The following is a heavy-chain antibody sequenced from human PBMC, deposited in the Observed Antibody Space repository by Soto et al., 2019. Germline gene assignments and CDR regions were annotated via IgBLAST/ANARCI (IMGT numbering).Heavy chain of an antibody. CDR3: ARGGVATISLGYYYYGMDV. Sequence: KPSETLSLTCAVYGGSFSGYYWSWIRQPPGKGLEWIGEINHSGSTNYNPSLKSRVTISVDTSKNQFSLKLSSVTAADTAVYYCARGGVATISLGYYYYGMDVWGQGTTVTVSS. CDR1: GGSFSGYY. D-gene: IGHD5-12*01. V-gene: IGHV4-34*01. CDR2: INHSGST. J-gene: IGHJ6*02.